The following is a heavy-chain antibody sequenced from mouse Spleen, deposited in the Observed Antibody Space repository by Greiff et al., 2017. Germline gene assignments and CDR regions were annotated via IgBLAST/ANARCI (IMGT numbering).Heavy chain of an antibody. Sequence: SGPELVKPGASVKMSCKASGYTFTDYNMHWVKQSHGKSLEWIGYINPNNGGTSYNQKFKGKATLTVNKSSSTAYMELRSLTSEDSAVYYCARDGYYAWFAYWGQGTLVTVSA. CDR1: GYTFTDYN. J-gene: IGHJ3*01. V-gene: IGHV1-22*01. CDR2: INPNNGGT. CDR3: ARDGYYAWFAY. D-gene: IGHD2-3*01.